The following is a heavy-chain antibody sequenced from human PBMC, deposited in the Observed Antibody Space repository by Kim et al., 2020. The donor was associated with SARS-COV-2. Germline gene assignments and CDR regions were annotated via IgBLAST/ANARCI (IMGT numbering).Heavy chain of an antibody. Sequence: GRSLRLSCAASGFTFSSYAMTWVRQAPGKGLEWVSAISGSGGSTYYADSVKGRFTISRDNSKNTLYLQLNSLRAEDTAVYYCAKVPYSGYEWCYFDCWGQGTLVTVSS. V-gene: IGHV3-23*01. CDR1: GFTFSSYA. CDR2: ISGSGGST. D-gene: IGHD5-12*01. J-gene: IGHJ4*02. CDR3: AKVPYSGYEWCYFDC.